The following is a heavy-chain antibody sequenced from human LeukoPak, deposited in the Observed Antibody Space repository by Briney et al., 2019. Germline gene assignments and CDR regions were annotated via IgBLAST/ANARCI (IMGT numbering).Heavy chain of an antibody. J-gene: IGHJ4*02. V-gene: IGHV3-30*02. CDR1: GFTFSSYG. D-gene: IGHD5-18*01. CDR3: AKDSPGYSYGLGGFDY. Sequence: GGSLRLSCAASGFTFSSYGMHWVRQAPGKGLEWVAFIRYDGSNKYYADSVKGRFTISRDNSKNTLYLQMNSLRAEDTAVYYCAKDSPGYSYGLGGFDYWGQGTLATVSS. CDR2: IRYDGSNK.